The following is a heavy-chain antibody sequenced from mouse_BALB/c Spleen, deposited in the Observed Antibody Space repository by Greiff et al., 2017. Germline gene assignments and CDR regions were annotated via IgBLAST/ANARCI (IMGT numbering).Heavy chain of an antibody. J-gene: IGHJ1*01. CDR1: GFTFSSYG. V-gene: IGHV5-6*01. CDR2: ISSGGSYT. CDR3: ARRPMYGNYGGFDV. Sequence: EVHLVESGGDLVKPGGSLKLSCAASGFTFSSYGMSWVRQTPDKRLEWVATISSGGSYTYYPDSVKGRFTISRDNAKNTLYLQMSSLKSEDTAMYYCARRPMYGNYGGFDVWGAGTTVTVSS. D-gene: IGHD2-10*02.